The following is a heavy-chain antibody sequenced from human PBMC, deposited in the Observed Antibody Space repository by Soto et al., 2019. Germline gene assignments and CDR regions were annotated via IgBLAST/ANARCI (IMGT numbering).Heavy chain of an antibody. D-gene: IGHD3-10*01. CDR1: GFTFSNYA. CDR2: ISYDETNK. CDR3: SRVRGGFFGDYFDY. J-gene: IGHJ4*02. V-gene: IGHV3-30-3*01. Sequence: QVQLVESGGGVVQPGRSLRLSCAASGFTFSNYAMHWVRQAPGKGLEWVAVISYDETNKYYADSVKGRFTIPRDNSKNALYLQMNSLRAEDRAVYYCSRVRGGFFGDYFDYWGQGTLVTVSS.